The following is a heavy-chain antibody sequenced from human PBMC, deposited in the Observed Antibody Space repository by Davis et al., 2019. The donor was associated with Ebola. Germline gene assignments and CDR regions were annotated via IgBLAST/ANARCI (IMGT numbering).Heavy chain of an antibody. D-gene: IGHD4-17*01. J-gene: IGHJ3*02. V-gene: IGHV3-74*01. CDR2: INTDGSST. CDR3: ARAYGDYVLLSYHDAFDI. Sequence: PGGSLRLSCAASGFTFTNYWMHWVRQAPGKGLVWVSSINTDGSSTTYADSVKGRFTISRDNAKNTLFLQMNSLRAGDTAVYYCARAYGDYVLLSYHDAFDIWGQGTMVTVSS. CDR1: GFTFTNYW.